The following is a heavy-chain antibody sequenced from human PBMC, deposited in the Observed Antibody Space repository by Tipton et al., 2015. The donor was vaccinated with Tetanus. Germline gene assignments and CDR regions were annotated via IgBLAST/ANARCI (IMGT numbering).Heavy chain of an antibody. CDR3: TRDRLPFCSGGVCYGPLDS. CDR1: GFTFSSYY. Sequence: SLRLSCEASGFTFSSYYMHWVRQAPGKGLVWVSRINSDGSSTAYADSVKGRFIISRDKAKNTLDLQMNSLTADDTAVYYCTRDRLPFCSGGVCYGPLDSWGQGTRVTVSS. D-gene: IGHD2-15*01. CDR2: INSDGSST. J-gene: IGHJ4*02. V-gene: IGHV3-74*01.